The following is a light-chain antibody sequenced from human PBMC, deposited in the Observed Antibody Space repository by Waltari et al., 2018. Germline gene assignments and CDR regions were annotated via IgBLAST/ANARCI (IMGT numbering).Light chain of an antibody. CDR2: KDT. V-gene: IGLV3-25*03. CDR3: QSADSSERWV. J-gene: IGLJ3*02. Sequence: SYDLTQPASVSVSPGQTARITCSGDAFPKQYAYWYQKKPGQAPVLTIYKDTVRPSGIPERFSGSTSGTTVTLTITGVLAEDEAQYYCQSADSSERWVFGGGTKLTVL. CDR1: AFPKQY.